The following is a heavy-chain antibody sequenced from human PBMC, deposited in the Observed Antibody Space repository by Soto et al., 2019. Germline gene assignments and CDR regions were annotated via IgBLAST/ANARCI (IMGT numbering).Heavy chain of an antibody. CDR1: DVSILNGGHY. D-gene: IGHD3-16*01. CDR2: IFFSGNT. Sequence: LSLTCSVSDVSILNGGHYWTWIRQHPGKGLEWIGRIFFSGNTHYNPALKSRLTFSLDTAKNQFSLKLTSVTAADTAIYYCARDTDSGMIYSWGPGALVTVSS. J-gene: IGHJ4*02. V-gene: IGHV4-31*03. CDR3: ARDTDSGMIYS.